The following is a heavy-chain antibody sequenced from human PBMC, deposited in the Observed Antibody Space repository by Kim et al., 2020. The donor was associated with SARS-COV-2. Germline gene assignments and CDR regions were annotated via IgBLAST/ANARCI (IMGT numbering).Heavy chain of an antibody. D-gene: IGHD3-9*01. V-gene: IGHV3-33*01. J-gene: IGHJ6*02. CDR3: AADRRFLNYDILTGRAGGGYYYGMDV. Sequence: GGSLRLSCAASGFTFSSYGMHWVRQAPGKGLEWVAVIWYDGSNKYYADSVKGRFTISRDNSKNTLYLQMNSLRAEDTAVYYCAADRRFLNYDILTGRAGGGYYYGMDVWGQGTTVTVSS. CDR1: GFTFSSYG. CDR2: IWYDGSNK.